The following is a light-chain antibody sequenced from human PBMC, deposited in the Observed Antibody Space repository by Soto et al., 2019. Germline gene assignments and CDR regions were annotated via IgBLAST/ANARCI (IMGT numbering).Light chain of an antibody. J-gene: IGKJ1*01. CDR1: QNVGSN. V-gene: IGKV3-15*01. CDR2: GAS. CDR3: QQYNTWPPDRT. Sequence: EIVMTQSPATLSVSPGERATLSCRASQNVGSNLARYQLKPGQAPRLLIYGASTRATGIPARFSGSGSGTDSTLTISSLQSEDFAIYFCQQYNTWPPDRTFGQGTKVEIK.